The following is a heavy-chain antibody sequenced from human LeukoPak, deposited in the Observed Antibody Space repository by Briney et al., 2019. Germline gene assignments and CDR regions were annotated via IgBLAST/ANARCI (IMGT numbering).Heavy chain of an antibody. CDR2: IYYSGST. CDR3: ARQDYGSGKYYYYYGMDV. V-gene: IGHV4-39*01. Sequence: SETLSLTCTVSGGSISSSSYYWGWLRQPPGKGLEWIGSIYYSGSTYYNPSLKSRVTISVDTSKNQFSLKLSSVTAADTAVYYCARQDYGSGKYYYYYGMDVWGQGTTVTVSS. J-gene: IGHJ6*02. CDR1: GGSISSSSYY. D-gene: IGHD3-10*01.